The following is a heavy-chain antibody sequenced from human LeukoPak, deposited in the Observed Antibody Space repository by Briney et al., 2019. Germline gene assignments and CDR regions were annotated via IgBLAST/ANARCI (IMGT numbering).Heavy chain of an antibody. Sequence: SQTLSLTCAVSGGSISSGGFSWSWIRQPPGKGLEWIGYIYHSGSTYYNPSLKSRVAISVDRSKNQFSLKLSSVTAADTAVYYCARGATGAFDIWGQGTMVTVSS. CDR1: GGSISSGGFS. D-gene: IGHD1-26*01. CDR3: ARGATGAFDI. V-gene: IGHV4-30-2*01. J-gene: IGHJ3*02. CDR2: IYHSGST.